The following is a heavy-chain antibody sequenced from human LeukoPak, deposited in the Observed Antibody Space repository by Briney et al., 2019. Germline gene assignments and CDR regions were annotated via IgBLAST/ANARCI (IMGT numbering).Heavy chain of an antibody. J-gene: IGHJ4*02. CDR1: GGTFSSYA. V-gene: IGHV1-69*06. CDR2: IIPIFGTA. Sequence: SVKVSCKASGGTFSSYAISWVRQAPGQGLEWMGGIIPIFGTANYAQKFQGRVTITADKSTSTAYMELNSLRSEDTAVYYRARDRTIDDILTLDYWGQGTLVTVSS. CDR3: ARDRTIDDILTLDY. D-gene: IGHD3-9*01.